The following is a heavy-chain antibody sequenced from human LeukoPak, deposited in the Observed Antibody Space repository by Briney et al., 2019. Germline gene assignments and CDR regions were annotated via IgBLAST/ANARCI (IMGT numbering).Heavy chain of an antibody. J-gene: IGHJ4*02. D-gene: IGHD3-3*01. V-gene: IGHV1-18*01. CDR2: FSAYNGNT. Sequence: APEKVSCKASGYTFTSYGISSVRQAPGQGLEWMGGFSAYNGNTNYAQKLQGRVNMTTDTSTSTAYMELRSLRSDDTAVYYCARVGRFLEWLLWDYWGQGTLVTVSS. CDR3: ARVGRFLEWLLWDY. CDR1: GYTFTSYG.